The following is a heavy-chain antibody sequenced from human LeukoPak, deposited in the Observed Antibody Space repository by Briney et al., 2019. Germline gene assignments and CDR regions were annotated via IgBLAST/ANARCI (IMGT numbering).Heavy chain of an antibody. V-gene: IGHV3-23*01. CDR3: AEDLVEGYFDY. CDR2: ISGSGGST. CDR1: GFTFSSYA. Sequence: GGSLRLSCAASGFTFSSYAMSWVRQAPGKGLEWVSAISGSGGSTYYADSVKSRFTISRDNSKNTLYLQMNSLRVEDTAVYYCAEDLVEGYFDYWGQGTLVTVSS. J-gene: IGHJ4*02.